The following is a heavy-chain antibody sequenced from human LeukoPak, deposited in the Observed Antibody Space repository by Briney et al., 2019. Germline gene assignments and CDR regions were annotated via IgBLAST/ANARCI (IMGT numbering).Heavy chain of an antibody. D-gene: IGHD2-2*01. CDR1: GFTFSSYA. V-gene: IGHV3-30-3*01. J-gene: IGHJ4*02. CDR2: ISYDGSNK. Sequence: GGSLRLSCAASGFTFSSYAMHGVRQAPGKGLEWVAVISYDGSNKYYADSVKGRFTISRDNSKNTLYLQMNSLRAEDTAVYYCARDIVVVPAASRGYFDYWGQGTLVTVSS. CDR3: ARDIVVVPAASRGYFDY.